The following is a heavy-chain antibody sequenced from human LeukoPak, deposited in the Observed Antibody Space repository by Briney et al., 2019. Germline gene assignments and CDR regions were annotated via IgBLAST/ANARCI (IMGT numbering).Heavy chain of an antibody. CDR2: IYYSGST. CDR3: ASAYDRSGYLTGFDP. J-gene: IGHJ5*02. Sequence: PSETLSLTCTVSGGSISSGEYYWSWIRQPPGKGLEWIGYIYYSGSTYYNPSLKSRVTISVDTSKNQFSLKLSSVTAADTAVYYCASAYDRSGYLTGFDPWGQGTLVTVSP. D-gene: IGHD3-22*01. CDR1: GGSISSGEYY. V-gene: IGHV4-30-4*01.